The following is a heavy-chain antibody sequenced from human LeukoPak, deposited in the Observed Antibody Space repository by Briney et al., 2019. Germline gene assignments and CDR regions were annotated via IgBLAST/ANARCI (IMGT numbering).Heavy chain of an antibody. Sequence: ASVKVSCKVSGYTFTGYYMHWVRQAPGQGLEWMGWINPNSGDTNYAQRFQGRVTMTRDTSISTAYMELSRLTSDDTAVYYCARSLVVVVTASTHFGYWGQGTLVTVSS. V-gene: IGHV1-2*02. CDR3: ARSLVVVVTASTHFGY. D-gene: IGHD2-15*01. CDR2: INPNSGDT. CDR1: GYTFTGYY. J-gene: IGHJ4*02.